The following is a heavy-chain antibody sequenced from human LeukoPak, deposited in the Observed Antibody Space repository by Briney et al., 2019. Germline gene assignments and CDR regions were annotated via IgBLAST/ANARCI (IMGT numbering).Heavy chain of an antibody. V-gene: IGHV3-23*01. D-gene: IGHD2-15*01. Sequence: GGSLRLSCAAPGFTFDDYGMSWVRQAPGKGLECVSAISGSGGSTYYADSVKGRFTISRDNSKNTLYLQMHSPRVEDTAVYYCAKGRSGYCSGGSCYYFDYWGQGTLVTVSS. J-gene: IGHJ4*02. CDR3: AKGRSGYCSGGSCYYFDY. CDR2: ISGSGGST. CDR1: GFTFDDYG.